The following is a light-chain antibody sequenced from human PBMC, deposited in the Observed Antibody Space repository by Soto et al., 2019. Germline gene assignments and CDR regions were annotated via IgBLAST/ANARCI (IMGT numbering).Light chain of an antibody. CDR3: CSYAGGSKV. J-gene: IGLJ1*01. Sequence: QSVLTQPASVSESPGQSITISCTGTSSDVGSYEFVSWYQQYPGKAPKLMIYEGSKRPSGVSDRFSGSKSGNTASLTISGLQAEDEADYFCCSYAGGSKVFGAGTKVTVL. V-gene: IGLV2-23*01. CDR2: EGS. CDR1: SSDVGSYEF.